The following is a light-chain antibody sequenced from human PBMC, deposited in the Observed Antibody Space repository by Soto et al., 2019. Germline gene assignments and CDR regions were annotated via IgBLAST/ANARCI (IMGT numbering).Light chain of an antibody. CDR3: QQTLSFPPT. V-gene: IGKV1-12*01. CDR1: QAIDSW. CDR2: TGS. J-gene: IGKJ1*01. Sequence: DLQMTQSPSSVSASVGDRVTITCRASQAIDSWLAWYQQKPGEAPKLLIFTGSLLHSGVPPRFSGSGSGTDFTLTIISLQPEDFATYYCQQTLSFPPTFGQGTKV.